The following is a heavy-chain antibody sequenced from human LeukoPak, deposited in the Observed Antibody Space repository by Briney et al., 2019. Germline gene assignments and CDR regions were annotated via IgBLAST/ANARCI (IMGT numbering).Heavy chain of an antibody. J-gene: IGHJ4*02. Sequence: SETLSLTCTVSGGSISSSSYYWSWIRQPPGTGLEWIGEINHSGSTNYNPSLKSRVTISVDTSKNQFSLKLSSVTAADTAVYYCARDRVGATTGGVSYFDYWGQGTLVTVSS. CDR1: GGSISSSSYY. CDR2: INHSGST. V-gene: IGHV4-39*07. D-gene: IGHD1-26*01. CDR3: ARDRVGATTGGVSYFDY.